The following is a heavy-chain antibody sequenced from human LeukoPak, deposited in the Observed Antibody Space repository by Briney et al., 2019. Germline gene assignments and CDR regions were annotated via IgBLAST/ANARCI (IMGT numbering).Heavy chain of an antibody. V-gene: IGHV4-34*01. CDR3: ARDTGDSSGSRWFDP. CDR1: GGSFSGYY. J-gene: IGHJ5*02. CDR2: INHSGST. D-gene: IGHD3-22*01. Sequence: SETLSLTCAVYGGSFSGYYWSWIRQPPGKGLEWIGEINHSGSTNYNPSLKSRVTISVDTSKNQFSLKLSSVTAADTAVYYCARDTGDSSGSRWFDPWGQGTLVTVSS.